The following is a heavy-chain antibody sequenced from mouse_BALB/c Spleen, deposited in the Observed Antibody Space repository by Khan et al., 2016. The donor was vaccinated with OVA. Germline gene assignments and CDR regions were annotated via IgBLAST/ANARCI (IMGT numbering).Heavy chain of an antibody. CDR3: ARLAYYYDSEGFAY. V-gene: IGHV5-6*01. J-gene: IGHJ3*01. D-gene: IGHD1-1*01. Sequence: EVELVESGGDVVKPGGSLKLSCAASGFTFSPYGMSWVRQTPDKRLEWVATVSTGGHYTYYPDTVKGRFTISRDNAKNTLYLQMSSLKSEDTAMFYCARLAYYYDSEGFAYWGQGTLVTVSA. CDR1: GFTFSPYG. CDR2: VSTGGHYT.